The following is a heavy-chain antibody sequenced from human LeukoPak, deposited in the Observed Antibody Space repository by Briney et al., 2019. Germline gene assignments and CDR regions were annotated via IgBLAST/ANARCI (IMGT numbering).Heavy chain of an antibody. V-gene: IGHV6-1*01. J-gene: IGHJ3*02. CDR2: TYYRPKWYN. D-gene: IGHD4-23*01. CDR3: ARDHLTTVVTLDDAFDI. CDR1: GDSVSSNSAA. Sequence: SQTLSLTCAISGDSVSSNSAAWNWIRQSPSRGLEWLGRTYYRPKWYNDYAVSVKSRITINPDTSKNQFSLQLNSVTPEDTAVYYCARDHLTTVVTLDDAFDIWGQGTMVTVSS.